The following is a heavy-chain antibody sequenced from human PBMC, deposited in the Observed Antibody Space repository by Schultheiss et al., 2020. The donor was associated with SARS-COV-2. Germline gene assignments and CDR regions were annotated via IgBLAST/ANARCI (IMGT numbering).Heavy chain of an antibody. Sequence: SVKVSCKASGGTFSSYAISWVRQAPGQGLEWMGGIIPIFGTANYAQKFQGRVTMTRDTSISTAYMELSRLRSDDTAVYYCARGGGACGSSTSCSLGIWFDPWGQGTLVTVSS. CDR1: GGTFSSYA. CDR3: ARGGGACGSSTSCSLGIWFDP. J-gene: IGHJ5*02. V-gene: IGHV1-69*05. CDR2: IIPIFGTA. D-gene: IGHD2-2*01.